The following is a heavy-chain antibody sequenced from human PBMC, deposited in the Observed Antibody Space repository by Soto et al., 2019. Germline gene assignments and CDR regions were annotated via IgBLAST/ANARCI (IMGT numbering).Heavy chain of an antibody. CDR2: ISSSSSYT. D-gene: IGHD3-22*01. V-gene: IGHV3-11*05. J-gene: IGHJ1*01. CDR3: ARARRTESHYDSSGYTAEYFQY. CDR1: GFTFSDYY. Sequence: QVQLVESGGGLVKPGGSLRLSCAASGFTFSDYYMSWIRQAPGKGLEWVSYISSSSSYTNYADSVKGRFTISRDNTKKYRYLEMNSLRAEDTAVYYCARARRTESHYDSSGYTAEYFQYWGQGPLVTVSS.